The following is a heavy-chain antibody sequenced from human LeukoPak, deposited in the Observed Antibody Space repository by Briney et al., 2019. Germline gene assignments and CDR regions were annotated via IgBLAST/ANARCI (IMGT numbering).Heavy chain of an antibody. Sequence: ASVKVSCKASGYTFTSYDINWVRQATGQGLEWMGWMNPNSGNTGYAQKFQGRVTMTRNTSISTAYMELSSLRSEDTAVYYCARDGSITIFGVVTRNWFDPWGQGTLVTVSS. J-gene: IGHJ5*02. CDR2: MNPNSGNT. CDR3: ARDGSITIFGVVTRNWFDP. V-gene: IGHV1-8*01. CDR1: GYTFTSYD. D-gene: IGHD3-3*01.